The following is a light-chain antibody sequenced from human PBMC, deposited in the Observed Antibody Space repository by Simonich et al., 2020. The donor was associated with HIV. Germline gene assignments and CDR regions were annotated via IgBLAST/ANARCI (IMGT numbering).Light chain of an antibody. CDR1: QSVNSNF. V-gene: IGKV4-1*01. CDR3: QQYYSTPLT. Sequence: EIVMTQSPATLSVSPGERATLSCRARQSVNSNFLAWYQQKPGQPPKLLIYWASTRESGVPDRFSGSGSGTDFTLIISSLQAEDVAVYYCQQYYSTPLTFGGGTKVEIK. J-gene: IGKJ4*01. CDR2: WAS.